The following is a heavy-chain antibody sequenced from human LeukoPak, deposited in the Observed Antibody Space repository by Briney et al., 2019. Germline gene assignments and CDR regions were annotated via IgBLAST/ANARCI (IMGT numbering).Heavy chain of an antibody. V-gene: IGHV3-11*04. J-gene: IGHJ4*02. CDR3: ARGAYSGYSYGYFDY. Sequence: PGGSQRLSCAASGFTFSDYYMSWIRQAPGKGLEWVSYISSSGSTIYYADSVKGRFTISRDNAKNSLYLQMNSLRAEDTAVYYCARGAYSGYSYGYFDYWGQGTLVTVSS. CDR2: ISSSGSTI. CDR1: GFTFSDYY. D-gene: IGHD5-18*01.